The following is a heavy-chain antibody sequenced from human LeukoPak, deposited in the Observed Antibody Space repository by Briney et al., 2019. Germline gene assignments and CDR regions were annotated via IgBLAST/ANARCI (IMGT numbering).Heavy chain of an antibody. D-gene: IGHD3-10*01. CDR2: IDGGGGNT. CDR1: GFTFSTFT. CDR3: TKCAGSSYIRSSLRFDP. Sequence: PGGSLRLSCAASGFTFSTFTMTWVRQAPEKGLEGVSSIDGGGGNTYYADPVKGWVTISRDNSKNTPYLQMNSLSAEDSAIYYCTKCAGSSYIRSSLRFDPWGQGTLVSVSS. J-gene: IGHJ5*02. V-gene: IGHV3-23*01.